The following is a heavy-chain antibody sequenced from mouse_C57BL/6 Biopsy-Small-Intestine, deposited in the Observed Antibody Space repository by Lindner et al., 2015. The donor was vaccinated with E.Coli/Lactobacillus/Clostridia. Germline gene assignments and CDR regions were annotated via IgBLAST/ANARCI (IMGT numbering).Heavy chain of an antibody. D-gene: IGHD2-12*01. J-gene: IGHJ2*01. CDR3: ARGYDYFDY. CDR1: GISITTGNYR. Sequence: VQLQESGPGLVKPSQTVFLTCTVTGISITTGNYRWSWIRQFPGNKLEWIGYMYYSGTITYNPSLTSRTTITRDTPKNQFFLEMNSLTAEDTATYYCARGYDYFDYWGQGTTLTVSS. CDR2: MYYSGTI. V-gene: IGHV3-5*01.